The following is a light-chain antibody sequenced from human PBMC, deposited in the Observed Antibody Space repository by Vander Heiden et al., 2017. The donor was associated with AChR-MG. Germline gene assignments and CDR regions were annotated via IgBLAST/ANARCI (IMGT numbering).Light chain of an antibody. CDR1: SANIGSNC. CDR2: RNN. V-gene: IGLV1-47*01. J-gene: IGLJ2*01. CDR3: AAWDDSLSGVV. Sequence: QSVLTQPPSASGTPGQSVTIPCSGSSANIGSNCVYWYQQLPGTAPKLLIYRNNQRPSVVPDRFSGSKSGTTASLAISGLRSEDEADYYCAAWDDSLSGVVFGGGTKLTVL.